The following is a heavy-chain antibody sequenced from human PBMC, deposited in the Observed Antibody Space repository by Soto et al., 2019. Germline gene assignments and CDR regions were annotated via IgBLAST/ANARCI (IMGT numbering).Heavy chain of an antibody. V-gene: IGHV5-51*01. J-gene: IGHJ4*02. Sequence: PGESLKISCQASGYSFTTYWIAWVRQTPGRGLEWMGIIYPGDSEIKYSPSFDGQVTFSVDKSTSTAYLQWIGLKTSDTGMYFCARSQPGNSLVPFDFWGQGSLVTVYS. CDR1: GYSFTTYW. CDR3: ARSQPGNSLVPFDF. CDR2: IYPGDSEI. D-gene: IGHD3-10*01.